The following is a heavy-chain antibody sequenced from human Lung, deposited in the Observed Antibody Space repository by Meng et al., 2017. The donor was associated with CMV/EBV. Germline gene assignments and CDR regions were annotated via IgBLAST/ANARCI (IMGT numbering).Heavy chain of an antibody. J-gene: IGHJ3*01. D-gene: IGHD2-8*02. CDR3: AGGPADRRGIVLVTAALGAFDV. V-gene: IGHV1-69*05. Sequence: SVKVSCKASGGTFSNYAVTWVRQALGQGLEWMGGIIPLFGTADYAQKFQGRVTITTDESTTTAYMELSSLKSEDTAVYFCAGGPADRRGIVLVTAALGAFDVWGQGTRVTVSS. CDR2: IIPLFGTA. CDR1: GGTFSNYA.